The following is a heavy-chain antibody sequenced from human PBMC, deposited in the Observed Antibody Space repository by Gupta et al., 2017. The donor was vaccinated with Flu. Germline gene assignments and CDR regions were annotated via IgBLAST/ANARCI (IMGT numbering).Heavy chain of an antibody. CDR1: GYSFTNYW. V-gene: IGHV5-51*01. CDR2: INPSDSDA. D-gene: IGHD5-18*01. Sequence: EVRLVQSGAELKKPGESLKISCLASGYSFTNYWIGWVRQMPGKGLEWMGIINPSDSDARYSPSFPGQVTLSVDKYLSAAYLQWSSLKASDTAIYYCARLDTAMVTDAFDIWGQGTGVTVST. CDR3: ARLDTAMVTDAFDI. J-gene: IGHJ3*02.